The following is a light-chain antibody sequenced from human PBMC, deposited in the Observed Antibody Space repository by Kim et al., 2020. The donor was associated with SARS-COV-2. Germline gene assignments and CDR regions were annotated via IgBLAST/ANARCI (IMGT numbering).Light chain of an antibody. J-gene: IGKJ2*01. Sequence: DIVMTQSPDSLAVSLGERATINCKSSQSVLYSSNNKNYLAWYQQKPGQPPKLLIYWASTRESGVPDRFSGSGSGTDFTLTISSLQAEDVAVYYCQXYYSTPYTFGQGXXLXI. CDR2: WAS. V-gene: IGKV4-1*01. CDR3: QXYYSTPYT. CDR1: QSVLYSSNNKNY.